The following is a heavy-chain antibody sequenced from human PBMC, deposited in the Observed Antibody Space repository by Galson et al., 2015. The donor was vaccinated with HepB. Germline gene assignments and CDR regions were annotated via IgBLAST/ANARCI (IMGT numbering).Heavy chain of an antibody. CDR3: ARGLSRFDY. Sequence: SETLSLTCAVYGGSFSGYYWSWIRQPPGKGLEWIGEINHSGSTNYNPSLKSRVTISVDTSKNQFSLKLSSVTAADTAVYYCARGLSRFDYWGQGTLVTVSS. CDR2: INHSGST. V-gene: IGHV4-34*01. CDR1: GGSFSGYY. J-gene: IGHJ4*02.